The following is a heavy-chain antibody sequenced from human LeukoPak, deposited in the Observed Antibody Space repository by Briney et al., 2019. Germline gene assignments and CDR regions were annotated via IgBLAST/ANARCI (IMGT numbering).Heavy chain of an antibody. CDR1: GYSISSGYY. D-gene: IGHD3-3*01. CDR2: IYHSGST. J-gene: IGHJ5*02. V-gene: IGHV4-38-2*01. Sequence: SETLSLTCAVSGYSISSGYYWGWIRQPPGQGLEWIGSIYHSGSTYYNPSLKSRVTISVDTSKNQFSLKLSSVTAADTAVYYCAGHYDFWSGPFWFDPWGQGTLVTVSS. CDR3: AGHYDFWSGPFWFDP.